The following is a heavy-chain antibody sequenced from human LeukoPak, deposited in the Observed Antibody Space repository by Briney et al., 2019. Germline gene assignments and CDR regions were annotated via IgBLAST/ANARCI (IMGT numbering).Heavy chain of an antibody. CDR2: INYSGST. J-gene: IGHJ4*02. V-gene: IGHV4-59*01. D-gene: IGHD3-3*01. Sequence: SETLSLTCTVSGVSISTYYWSWIRQSPGKGLEWIGYINYSGSTDYNPSLKSRVAISIDTSKSQFSLKLNSVTAADTAAYYCARMEYYFDYWGQGTLVTVSS. CDR1: GVSISTYY. CDR3: ARMEYYFDY.